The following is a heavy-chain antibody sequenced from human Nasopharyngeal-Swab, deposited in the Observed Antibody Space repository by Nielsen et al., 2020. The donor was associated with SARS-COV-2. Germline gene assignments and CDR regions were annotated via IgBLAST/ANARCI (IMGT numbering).Heavy chain of an antibody. Sequence: RQAPGKGLEWIGSIYYSGSTYYNPSLKSRVTISADTSKNQFSLKLSSVTAADTAVYYCARETNPMEEYGMDFWGQGTTVTVSS. CDR3: ARETNPMEEYGMDF. V-gene: IGHV4-39*07. J-gene: IGHJ6*02. CDR2: IYYSGST. D-gene: IGHD1-1*01.